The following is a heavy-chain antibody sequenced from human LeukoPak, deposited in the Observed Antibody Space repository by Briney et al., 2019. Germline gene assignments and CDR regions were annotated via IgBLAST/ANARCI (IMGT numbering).Heavy chain of an antibody. J-gene: IGHJ3*02. D-gene: IGHD3-16*01. Sequence: GGSLRLSCAASEFTFGSFAMSWVRQAPGKGLEWVSYIRGGGAVTHYADSVKGRFTVSRDNPKSTLYLQMNSLRAEDTAVYYCAKCAQSYGNDAFDIWAKGQWSPSLQ. CDR2: IRGGGAVT. CDR1: EFTFGSFA. V-gene: IGHV3-23*01. CDR3: AKCAQSYGNDAFDI.